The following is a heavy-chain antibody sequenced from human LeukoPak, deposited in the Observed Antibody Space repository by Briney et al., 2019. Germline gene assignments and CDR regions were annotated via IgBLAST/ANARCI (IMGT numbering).Heavy chain of an antibody. J-gene: IGHJ4*02. V-gene: IGHV4-34*01. D-gene: IGHD6-6*01. CDR2: INHSGST. CDR3: ARDTIAARCYDY. CDR1: GGSFSGYY. Sequence: PSETLSLTCVVYGGSFSGYYWSWIRQPPGKGLEWIGEINHSGSTNYNPSLKSRVTISLDTSKNQFSLKLNSVTAADTSVYYCARDTIAARCYDYWGRGTLVTVSS.